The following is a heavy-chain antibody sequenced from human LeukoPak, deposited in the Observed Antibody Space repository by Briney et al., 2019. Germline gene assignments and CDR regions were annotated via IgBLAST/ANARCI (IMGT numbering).Heavy chain of an antibody. CDR1: GLSFSGYY. CDR2: IKHGGST. V-gene: IGHV4-34*01. J-gene: IGHJ6*04. CDR3: ARGYGSGSYFIRGGDYYYYYGMDV. D-gene: IGHD3-10*01. Sequence: AETLSLTCAVYGLSFSGYYWSWIRQPPGKGLEWIGAIKHGGSTNYNPSPKSRVTISVDTSKNQFSLKLSSVTAEDTAVYYCARGYGSGSYFIRGGDYYYYYGMDVWGKGTTVTVSS.